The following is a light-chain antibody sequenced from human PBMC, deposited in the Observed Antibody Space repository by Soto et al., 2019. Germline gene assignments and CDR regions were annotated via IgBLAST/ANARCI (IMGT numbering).Light chain of an antibody. V-gene: IGKV3-20*01. J-gene: IGKJ1*01. CDR3: QQYDSSPRT. Sequence: ETVMTQSPATLSVSPGERATLSCRASQSVSSNLAWYQQKPGQPPRLLISGASSRAADIPDRFSGSGSGTDFTLTINRLEPEDFAVYYCQQYDSSPRTFGQGTKVEIK. CDR2: GAS. CDR1: QSVSSN.